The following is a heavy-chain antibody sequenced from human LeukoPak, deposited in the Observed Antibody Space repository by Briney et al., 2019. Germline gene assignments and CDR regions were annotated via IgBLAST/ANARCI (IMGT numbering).Heavy chain of an antibody. CDR3: AKDSSSWRDAFDI. D-gene: IGHD6-13*01. CDR2: ISWNSGSI. J-gene: IGHJ3*02. CDR1: GFTFDDYA. V-gene: IGHV3-9*01. Sequence: GGSLRLSCAASGFTFDDYAMHWVRQAPGKGLEWVSGISWNSGSIGYADSVKGRFTISRDNAKNSLYLQMNSLRAEDTALYYCAKDSSSWRDAFDIWGQGTMVTVSS.